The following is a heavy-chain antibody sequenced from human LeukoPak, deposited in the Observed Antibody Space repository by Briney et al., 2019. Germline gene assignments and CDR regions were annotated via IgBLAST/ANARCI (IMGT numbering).Heavy chain of an antibody. V-gene: IGHV1-18*01. CDR3: ARVPNSVAGLDY. CDR1: GYSFKSYG. J-gene: IGHJ4*02. D-gene: IGHD6-19*01. CDR2: ISAYNGNT. Sequence: ASVKVSCKASGYSFKSYGITWVRQAPGQGLEWMAWISAYNGNTNYAQKVRGRLTMTTDTSTSTAYMELRSLRFDDTAVYYCARVPNSVAGLDYWGQGTLVTVSS.